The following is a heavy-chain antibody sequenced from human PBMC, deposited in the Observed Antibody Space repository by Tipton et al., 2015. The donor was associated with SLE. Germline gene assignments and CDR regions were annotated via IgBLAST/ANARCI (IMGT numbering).Heavy chain of an antibody. V-gene: IGHV3-7*03. D-gene: IGHD6-19*01. CDR2: IRQDGNEI. J-gene: IGHJ4*02. Sequence: SLRLSCAAFGFTFTSYWMSWVRQAPGKGLECVASIRQDGNEIYSVDSVKGRFTISRDNTKNAVYLQMNSLRVEDTALYYCAKGGSGWQSGADYWGQGTLIPVSS. CDR3: AKGGSGWQSGADY. CDR1: GFTFTSYW.